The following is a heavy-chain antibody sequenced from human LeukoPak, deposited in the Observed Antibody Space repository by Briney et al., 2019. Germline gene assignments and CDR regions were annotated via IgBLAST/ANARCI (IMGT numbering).Heavy chain of an antibody. J-gene: IGHJ6*03. CDR3: ARDRVVVPGAYYYYYYMDV. V-gene: IGHV1-18*01. CDR2: ISAYNGNT. Sequence: ASVKVSCKASGYTFTSYGISWVRQAPGQGLEWMGWISAYNGNTNYAQKLQGRVTMTTDTSTSTAYMELRSLRSDDTAVYYCARDRVVVPGAYYYYYYMDVWGKGTTVTVSS. D-gene: IGHD2-2*01. CDR1: GYTFTSYG.